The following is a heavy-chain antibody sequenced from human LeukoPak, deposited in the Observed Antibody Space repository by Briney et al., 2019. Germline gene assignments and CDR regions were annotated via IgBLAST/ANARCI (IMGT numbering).Heavy chain of an antibody. CDR2: IYYNGTI. V-gene: IGHV4-39*01. Sequence: SETLSLTCTVSGGSIGSSNYFWGWIRQTPGMGLEWIGSIYYNGTIYYNPSLKSRVTISVDTSKNQFSLRLRSVTAADTAVYYCARHEEEDGYNAKTFDYWGQGTLVTVSS. J-gene: IGHJ4*02. CDR1: GGSIGSSNYF. CDR3: ARHEEEDGYNAKTFDY. D-gene: IGHD5-24*01.